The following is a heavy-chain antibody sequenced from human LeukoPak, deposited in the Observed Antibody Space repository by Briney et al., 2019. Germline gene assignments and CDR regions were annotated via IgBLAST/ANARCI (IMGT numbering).Heavy chain of an antibody. CDR3: ARRSSYDSGWLDY. Sequence: PGGSLRLSCEASGFTFSTSGMSWVRQAPGKGLEWVSSISGRGDTTYYADSVKGRFTISRDNSKNTLYLQMNSLRAEDTAVYFCARRSSYDSGWLDYSGQGTLVTVSS. CDR2: ISGRGDTT. J-gene: IGHJ4*02. V-gene: IGHV3-23*01. CDR1: GFTFSTSG. D-gene: IGHD6-19*01.